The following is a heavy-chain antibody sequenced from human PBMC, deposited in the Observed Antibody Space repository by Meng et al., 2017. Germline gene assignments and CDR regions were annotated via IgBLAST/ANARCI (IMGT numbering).Heavy chain of an antibody. J-gene: IGHJ4*02. CDR1: GFTFRSYW. CDR3: ARGFRDGHRYTWGY. D-gene: IGHD5-24*01. V-gene: IGHV3-7*01. CDR2: IKEDGSEK. Sequence: GESLKISCAASGFTFRSYWMSWVRQAPGKGLEWVANIKEDGSEKYHVDSVKGRFTISRDNAQNSVYLQMNSLRAEETAVYYCARGFRDGHRYTWGYWGQGTLVTVSS.